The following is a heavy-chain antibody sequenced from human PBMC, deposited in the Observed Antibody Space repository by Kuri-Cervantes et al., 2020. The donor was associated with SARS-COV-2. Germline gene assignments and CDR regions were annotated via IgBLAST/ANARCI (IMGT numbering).Heavy chain of an antibody. CDR1: GGTFSSYA. V-gene: IGHV1-69*05. CDR2: IIPIFGTA. D-gene: IGHD1-7*01. J-gene: IGHJ3*02. CDR3: ARDNWNYPSHDAFDI. Sequence: SVKVSCKASGGTFSSYAVTWVRQAPGRGFEWMGRIIPIFGTANYAQKFQGRVTITTDESTSTAYMELSSLRSEDTAVYYCARDNWNYPSHDAFDIWGQGTMVTVSS.